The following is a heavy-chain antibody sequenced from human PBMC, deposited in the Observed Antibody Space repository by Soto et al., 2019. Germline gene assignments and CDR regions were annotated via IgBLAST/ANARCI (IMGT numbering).Heavy chain of an antibody. CDR3: ARALIQLWPHYYYGMDV. D-gene: IGHD5-18*01. CDR2: IYYSGTT. Sequence: SETLSLTCTVSCGSISSGDHYWSWIRQPPGKGLEWIGYIYYSGTTYYNPSLKSRVTISVDTSENQFSLKVNSVTAADTAVYYCARALIQLWPHYYYGMDVWGQGTRVTVSS. J-gene: IGHJ6*02. V-gene: IGHV4-30-4*01. CDR1: CGSISSGDHY.